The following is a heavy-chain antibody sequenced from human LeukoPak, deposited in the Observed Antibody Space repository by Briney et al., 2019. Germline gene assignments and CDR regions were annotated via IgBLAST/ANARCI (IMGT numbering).Heavy chain of an antibody. CDR2: INHSGST. D-gene: IGHD6-13*01. J-gene: IGHJ6*02. Sequence: SETLSLTCAVYGGSFSGYYWSWIRQPPGRGLEWIGEINHSGSTNYNPSLKSRVTISVDTSKNQFSLKLSSVTAADTAVYYCARGMRQQLANYYYYGMDVWGQGTTVTVSS. CDR1: GGSFSGYY. V-gene: IGHV4-34*01. CDR3: ARGMRQQLANYYYYGMDV.